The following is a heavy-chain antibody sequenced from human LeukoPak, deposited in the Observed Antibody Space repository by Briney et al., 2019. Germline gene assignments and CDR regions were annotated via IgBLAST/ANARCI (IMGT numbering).Heavy chain of an antibody. CDR1: GFTFSSYE. CDR2: ISSSGSTI. V-gene: IGHV3-48*03. Sequence: AGGSLRLSCAASGFTFSSYEMNWVRQAPGKGLEWVSYISSSGSTIYYADSVKGRFTISRDNSKNTLYLQMNSLRAEDTALYYCARDKPSGSSSGSAFDIWGQGTMVTVSS. CDR3: ARDKPSGSSSGSAFDI. J-gene: IGHJ3*02. D-gene: IGHD1-26*01.